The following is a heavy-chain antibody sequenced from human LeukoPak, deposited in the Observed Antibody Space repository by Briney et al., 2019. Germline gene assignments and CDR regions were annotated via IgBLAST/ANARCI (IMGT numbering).Heavy chain of an antibody. CDR1: GGSFSGYY. J-gene: IGHJ2*01. D-gene: IGHD5-24*01. CDR2: INHSGST. CDR3: ARHHRDGFIGYWYFDI. V-gene: IGHV4-34*01. Sequence: SETLSLTCAVYGGSFSGYYWSWIRQPPGKGLEWIGEINHSGSTYYNPSLKSRVTISVDTSRNQFSLNLNSVTAADTAMYYCARHHRDGFIGYWYFDIWGRGNLVTVS.